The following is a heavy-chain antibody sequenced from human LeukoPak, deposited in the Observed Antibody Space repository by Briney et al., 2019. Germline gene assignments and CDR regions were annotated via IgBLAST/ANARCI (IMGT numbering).Heavy chain of an antibody. CDR2: INTKTGKS. Sequence: GASVKASCKGSNYTFTSYAMNWVRQAPGQGLEWMGSINTKTGKSTYARAFTGRFLFSLDTSVSTAYLQISALKTEDTAIYYCARVRWLQYDYDAFDIWGPGTLVTVSS. V-gene: IGHV7-4-1*02. CDR1: NYTFTSYA. J-gene: IGHJ3*02. D-gene: IGHD5-24*01. CDR3: ARVRWLQYDYDAFDI.